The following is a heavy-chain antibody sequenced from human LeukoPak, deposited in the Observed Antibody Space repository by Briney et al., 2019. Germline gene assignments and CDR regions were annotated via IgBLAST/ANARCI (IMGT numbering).Heavy chain of an antibody. Sequence: VKVFCKVSGYTLTELSMHWVRQAPGKGLEWMGGFDPEDGETIYAQKFQGRITMTEDTSTDTAYMELSSLRSEDTAVYYCATGNPRFLEWLLYWGQGTPVTVSS. CDR3: ATGNPRFLEWLLY. D-gene: IGHD3-3*01. V-gene: IGHV1-24*01. CDR2: FDPEDGET. J-gene: IGHJ4*02. CDR1: GYTLTELS.